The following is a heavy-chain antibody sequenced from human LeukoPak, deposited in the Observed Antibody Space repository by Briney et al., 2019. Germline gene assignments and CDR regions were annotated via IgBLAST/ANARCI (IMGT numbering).Heavy chain of an antibody. CDR3: ATGSITMIRGTVYYYYGLDV. D-gene: IGHD3-10*01. CDR2: ISDYNGNT. V-gene: IGHV1-18*01. Sequence: ASVTVTCKASGYTFSSYGSIWVRQAPGQGLECIGWISDYNGNTNYAQKFHGRVTMKTDTSTRIAYMELRSLRSDDSGVYYCATGSITMIRGTVYYYYGLDVWGQGTTVTVSS. J-gene: IGHJ6*02. CDR1: GYTFSSYG.